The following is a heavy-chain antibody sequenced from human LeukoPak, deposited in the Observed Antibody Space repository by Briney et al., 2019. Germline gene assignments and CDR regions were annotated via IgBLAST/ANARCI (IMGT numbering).Heavy chain of an antibody. V-gene: IGHV4-34*01. CDR1: GVSFSGYY. D-gene: IGHD6-6*01. CDR3: ARGRPLVYFDY. J-gene: IGHJ4*02. Sequence: PSETLSLTCAVYGVSFSGYYWSWIRQPPGKGLEWIGEINHSGSTNYNPSLKSRVTITEDTSKNQFSLKLSSVTAADTAFYYCARGRPLVYFDYWGQGALVTVSS. CDR2: INHSGST.